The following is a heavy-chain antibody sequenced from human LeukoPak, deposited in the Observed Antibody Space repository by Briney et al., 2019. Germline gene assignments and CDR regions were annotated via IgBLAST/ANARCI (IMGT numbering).Heavy chain of an antibody. CDR2: INAGNGNT. CDR3: ASARYCSGGSCPGFDY. Sequence: ASVKVSCKASGYTFTSYAMHWVRQAPGQRLEWMGWINAGNGNTKYSQKFRGRVTITRDTSASTAYMELSSLRSEDTAVYYCASARYCSGGSCPGFDYWGQGTLVTVSS. J-gene: IGHJ4*02. CDR1: GYTFTSYA. V-gene: IGHV1-3*01. D-gene: IGHD2-15*01.